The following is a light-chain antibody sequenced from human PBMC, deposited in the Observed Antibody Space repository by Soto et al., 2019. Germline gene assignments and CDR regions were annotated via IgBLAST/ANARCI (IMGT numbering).Light chain of an antibody. CDR2: EGS. CDR1: SSDVGSYNL. J-gene: IGLJ2*01. Sequence: QPVLTQPPSASGTPGQRVTISCSGSSSDVGSYNLVSWYQQHPGKAPKLMIYEGSKRPSGVSNRFSGSKSGNTASLTISGLQAEDDADYYCCSYAGSSTLVFGGGTQLTVL. CDR3: CSYAGSSTLV. V-gene: IGLV2-23*01.